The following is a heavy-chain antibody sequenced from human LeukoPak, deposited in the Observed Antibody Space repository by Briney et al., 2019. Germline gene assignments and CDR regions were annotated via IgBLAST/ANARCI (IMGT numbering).Heavy chain of an antibody. V-gene: IGHV4-34*01. J-gene: IGHJ4*02. Sequence: GSLRLSCAASGFTFSSYAMSWVRQPPGKGLEWIGEINHSGSTNYNPSLKSRVTISVDTSKNQFSLKLSSVTAADTAVYYCARGPAYYVWGSYRSRPLDYWGQGTLVTVSS. CDR2: INHSGST. CDR3: ARGPAYYVWGSYRSRPLDY. CDR1: GFTFSSYA. D-gene: IGHD3-16*02.